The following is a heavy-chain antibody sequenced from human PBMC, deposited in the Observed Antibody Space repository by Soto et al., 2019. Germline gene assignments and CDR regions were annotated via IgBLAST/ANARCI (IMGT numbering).Heavy chain of an antibody. Sequence: ASVKVSCKASGYTFTSYDINWVRQATGQGLEWMGWMNPYSGNTGYAQKFQGRVTMTGNTSITTAYMELSGLRSEDTAVYYCARRRATAGIVVDYWGQGTLVTVSS. V-gene: IGHV1-8*01. CDR2: MNPYSGNT. CDR3: ARRRATAGIVVDY. D-gene: IGHD6-13*01. CDR1: GYTFTSYD. J-gene: IGHJ4*02.